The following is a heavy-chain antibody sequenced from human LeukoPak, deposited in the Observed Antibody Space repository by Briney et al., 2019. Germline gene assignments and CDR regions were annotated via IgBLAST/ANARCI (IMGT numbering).Heavy chain of an antibody. D-gene: IGHD5-12*01. CDR1: GFTFSSYW. CDR2: INSDGSST. CDR3: VRGDTVGLRRYFDY. J-gene: IGHJ4*02. V-gene: IGHV3-74*01. Sequence: PGGSLRLSCGASGFTFSSYWMHWVRQGPGKGLVWVSRINSDGSSTNYADSVKGRFTISRDNSKNTLYLQMSSLRAEDTAVYYCVRGDTVGLRRYFDYWGQGTLVTVSS.